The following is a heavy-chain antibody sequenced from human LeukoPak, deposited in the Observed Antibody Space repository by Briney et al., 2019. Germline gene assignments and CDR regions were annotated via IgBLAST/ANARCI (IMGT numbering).Heavy chain of an antibody. Sequence: PSETLSLTCTVSGGSISSYYWSWIRQPAGKGLEWIGRIYTSGSTNYNPSLKSRVTMSVDTSKNQFSLKLSSVTAADTAVYYCARYIPGLVRYYFDYWGQGTLVTVSS. V-gene: IGHV4-4*07. CDR2: IYTSGST. D-gene: IGHD1-26*01. J-gene: IGHJ4*02. CDR1: GGSISSYY. CDR3: ARYIPGLVRYYFDY.